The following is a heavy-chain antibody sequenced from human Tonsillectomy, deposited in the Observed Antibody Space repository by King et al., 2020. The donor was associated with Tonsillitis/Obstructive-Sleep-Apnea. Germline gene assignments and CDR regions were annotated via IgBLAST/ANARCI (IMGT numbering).Heavy chain of an antibody. D-gene: IGHD3-10*01. CDR1: GFTFHDYT. V-gene: IGHV3-43*01. CDR3: AKDMVHGVIMTGIFDY. Sequence: VKLVESGGVVVQPGESLRLSCAASGFTFHDYTMHWVRQAPEKGLEWVALISWDGGMTFYADSVKGRFTISRDNSKNSLYLQMNSLKTEDTAFYYCAKDMVHGVIMTGIFDYWGQGTLVTVSS. CDR2: ISWDGGMT. J-gene: IGHJ4*02.